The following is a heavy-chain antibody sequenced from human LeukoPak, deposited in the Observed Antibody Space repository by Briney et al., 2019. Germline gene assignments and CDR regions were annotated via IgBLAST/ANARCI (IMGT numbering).Heavy chain of an antibody. J-gene: IGHJ4*02. V-gene: IGHV4-59*08. CDR3: ARLWAYYSDSSSYYSTGRFDY. CDR1: GGSISSYY. Sequence: SETLSLTCTVSGGSISSYYWSWIRQPPGKGLEWIGYIYYSGSTNYNPSLKSPVTISVDTSKKQFSLKLNSATAADTAMYYCARLWAYYSDSSSYYSTGRFDYWGQGTLVTVSS. D-gene: IGHD3-22*01. CDR2: IYYSGST.